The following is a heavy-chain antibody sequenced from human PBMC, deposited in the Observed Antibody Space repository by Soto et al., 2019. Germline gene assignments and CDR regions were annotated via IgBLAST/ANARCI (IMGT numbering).Heavy chain of an antibody. CDR3: ARDGKGAAYTFGPYYFDS. Sequence: GTLSLTCAVSGGSISSGGHSWSCIRQPPGKGLEWISYITSTSSAINYADSVRGRFTISRDNGMQSLFLHMNSLRDEDTAVYYCARDGKGAAYTFGPYYFDSWGQGALVTVSS. D-gene: IGHD1-1*01. CDR2: ITSTSSAI. J-gene: IGHJ4*02. CDR1: GGSISSGGHS. V-gene: IGHV3-11*06.